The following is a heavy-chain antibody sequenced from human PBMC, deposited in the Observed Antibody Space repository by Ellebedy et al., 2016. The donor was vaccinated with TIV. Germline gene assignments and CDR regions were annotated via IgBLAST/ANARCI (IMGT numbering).Heavy chain of an antibody. CDR2: ISNGGDTT. CDR1: GFTLSSSW. D-gene: IGHD6-13*01. Sequence: GGSLRLSCAASGFTLSSSWMHWVRQAPGKGLEWVSVISNGGDTTYADSVKGRFTISRDNSKNTLYLQMNSLRADDTAIYYCAKLGGVLSWYADYWGLGTLVTVSS. V-gene: IGHV3-23*01. CDR3: AKLGGVLSWYADY. J-gene: IGHJ4*02.